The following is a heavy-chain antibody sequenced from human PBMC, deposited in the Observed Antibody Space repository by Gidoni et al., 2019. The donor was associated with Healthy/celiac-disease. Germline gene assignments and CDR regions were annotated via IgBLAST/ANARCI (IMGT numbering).Heavy chain of an antibody. V-gene: IGHV3-74*01. D-gene: IGHD2-15*01. CDR1: GITFSSYW. J-gene: IGHJ6*02. CDR3: ARDAGDCSGGSCSYYYYGMDV. CDR2: SNSDVSSA. Sequence: EVQLVESGCGLVQPGGSLRLPCAASGITFSSYWMHWLFQAPGIGLLWVSRSNSDVSSASYADAVKGRFTISRENAKNTLYLQMNSLRAEDTAVYYCARDAGDCSGGSCSYYYYGMDVWGQGTTVTVAS.